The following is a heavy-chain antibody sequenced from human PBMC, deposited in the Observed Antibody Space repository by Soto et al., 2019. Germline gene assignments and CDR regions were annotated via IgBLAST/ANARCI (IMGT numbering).Heavy chain of an antibody. CDR3: GRGDSIGGD. CDR1: GFTFSDYY. V-gene: IGHV3-11*01. Sequence: QVQVVESGGGLVKPGGSLRLSCAASGFTFSDYYMNWIRQAPGKGLEWVSYISTGSTTTKYADSVKGGFTVSRDNAENRPYGKMNSLGVEDTAVYYCGRGDSIGGDWGQGALVTVSS. J-gene: IGHJ1*01. D-gene: IGHD6-6*01. CDR2: ISTGSTTT.